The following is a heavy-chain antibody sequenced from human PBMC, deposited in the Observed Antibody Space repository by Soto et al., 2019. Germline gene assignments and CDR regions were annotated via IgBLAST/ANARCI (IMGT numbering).Heavy chain of an antibody. D-gene: IGHD2-21*02. CDR3: ARGVGHFMVVTSGFDY. Sequence: QVQLQESGPGLVKPSETLSLTCTVSGGSVTSGTYYWSWIRQPSGKGLEWIGYIFYTGSTNYNPSLKSRVTIAVDTSKNQFSLKLSSVTAADTAVYYCARGVGHFMVVTSGFDYWGQGTLVTVSS. V-gene: IGHV4-61*01. CDR2: IFYTGST. J-gene: IGHJ4*02. CDR1: GGSVTSGTYY.